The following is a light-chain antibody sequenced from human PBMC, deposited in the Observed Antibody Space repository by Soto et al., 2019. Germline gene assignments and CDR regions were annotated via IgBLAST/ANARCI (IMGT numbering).Light chain of an antibody. J-gene: IGKJ4*01. CDR2: DAS. Sequence: EIVMTQSPATLSVSPGDRATLSCRASQSVSSSLAWYQQIPGQAPRLLIYDASTRATGIPARFGGSGSGTEFTLTISSLQSEDFAVYYCQQYNDFPPLTFGGGTKVELK. CDR1: QSVSSS. V-gene: IGKV3-15*01. CDR3: QQYNDFPPLT.